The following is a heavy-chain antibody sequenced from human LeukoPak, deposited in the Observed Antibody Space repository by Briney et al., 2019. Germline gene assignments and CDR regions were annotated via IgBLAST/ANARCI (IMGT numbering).Heavy chain of an antibody. CDR3: ARDCTNGVCYNWFDP. CDR1: GFTFSSYS. J-gene: IGHJ5*02. V-gene: IGHV3-21*01. Sequence: GGSLRLSCAASGFTFSSYSMNWVRQAPGKGLEWVSSISSSSSYIYYADSVKGRFTISRDNAKNSLYLQMNSLRAEDTAVYYCARDCTNGVCYNWFDPWAREPGSPSPQ. D-gene: IGHD2-8*01. CDR2: ISSSSSYI.